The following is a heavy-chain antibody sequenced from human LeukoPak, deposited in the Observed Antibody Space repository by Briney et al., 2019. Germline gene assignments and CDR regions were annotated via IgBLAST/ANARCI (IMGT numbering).Heavy chain of an antibody. CDR3: ARQGGYSSPFSV. CDR1: DGSITGFY. Sequence: SETLSLTCTVSDGSITGFYWSWIQQAPGKGLEWIGYIYASGNTNYNPSLKSRVSISVDTSTNQISLKLASVTAADTAVYYCARQGGYSSPFSVWGKGTTVAVSS. D-gene: IGHD6-13*01. J-gene: IGHJ6*04. CDR2: IYASGNT. V-gene: IGHV4-4*09.